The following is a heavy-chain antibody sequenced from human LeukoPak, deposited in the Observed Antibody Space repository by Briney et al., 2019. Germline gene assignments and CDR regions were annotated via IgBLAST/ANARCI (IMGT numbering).Heavy chain of an antibody. Sequence: PGGSLRLSCAASGFAFSSYAMHWVRQAPGKGLEWVAIISYDGSNKYYADSVKGRFTISRDNSKNTLYLQMNNLRAEDTAVYYCARETIAVAVPLDFWGQGTVVTVSS. CDR2: ISYDGSNK. J-gene: IGHJ4*02. CDR3: ARETIAVAVPLDF. D-gene: IGHD6-19*01. CDR1: GFAFSSYA. V-gene: IGHV3-30*04.